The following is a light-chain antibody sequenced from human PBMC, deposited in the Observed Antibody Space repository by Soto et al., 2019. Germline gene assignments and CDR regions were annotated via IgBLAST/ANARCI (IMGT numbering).Light chain of an antibody. Sequence: QSALTQPPSASGSPGQSVTISCTGTSSDVGGYDYVSWYQQHPGKAPKLMIYEVTNRPSGVPDRFSGSKSGNTASLTVSGLQAEDEADYYCSSYAGSNTFVFGNGTKLTVL. V-gene: IGLV2-8*01. J-gene: IGLJ1*01. CDR1: SSDVGGYDY. CDR3: SSYAGSNTFV. CDR2: EVT.